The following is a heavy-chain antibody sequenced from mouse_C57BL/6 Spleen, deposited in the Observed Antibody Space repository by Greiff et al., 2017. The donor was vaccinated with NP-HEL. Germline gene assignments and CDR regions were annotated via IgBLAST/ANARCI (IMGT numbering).Heavy chain of an antibody. Sequence: EVQLQQSGPELVKPGASVKISCKASGYTFTDYYMNWVKQSHGKSLEWIGDINPNNGGTSYNQKFKGKATLTVDKSSSTAYMELRSLTSEDSAVYYCARKVVALDYWGQGTTLTVSS. V-gene: IGHV1-26*01. CDR2: INPNNGGT. J-gene: IGHJ2*01. D-gene: IGHD1-1*01. CDR3: ARKVVALDY. CDR1: GYTFTDYY.